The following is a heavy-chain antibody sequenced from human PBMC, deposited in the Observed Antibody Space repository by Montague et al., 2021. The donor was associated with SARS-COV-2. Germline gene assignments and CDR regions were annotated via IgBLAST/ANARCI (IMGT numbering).Heavy chain of an antibody. V-gene: IGHV4-59*12. CDR1: GGSISSYY. CDR3: ARVGRQQLVRLSGMDV. D-gene: IGHD6-13*01. CDR2: IYYSGST. Sequence: SETLSLTCTVSGGSISSYYWSWIRQPPGKGLEWIGSIYYSGSTCYNPSLKSRVTISVDTSKNQFSLKLSSVTAADTAVYYCARVGRQQLVRLSGMDVWGQGTTVAVSS. J-gene: IGHJ6*02.